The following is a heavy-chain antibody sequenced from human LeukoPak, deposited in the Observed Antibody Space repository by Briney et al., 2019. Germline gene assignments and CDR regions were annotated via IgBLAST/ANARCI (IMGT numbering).Heavy chain of an antibody. CDR1: GYTFTSYY. J-gene: IGHJ4*02. Sequence: ASVKVSCKASGYTFTSYYMHWVRQGPGQGLEWMGIINPSGGSTSYAQKFQGRVTMTRDTSTSTVYMELSSLRSEDTAVYYCARLVNYYDSSGYSDYWGQGTLVTVSS. CDR2: INPSGGST. D-gene: IGHD3-22*01. CDR3: ARLVNYYDSSGYSDY. V-gene: IGHV1-46*01.